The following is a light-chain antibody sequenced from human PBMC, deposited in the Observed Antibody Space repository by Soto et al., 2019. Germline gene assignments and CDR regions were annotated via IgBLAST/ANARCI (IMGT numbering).Light chain of an antibody. Sequence: EIVMTQSPATLSVSPGERATFSCRASQSVSSNSAGYQQKPGQAPRLLIYGASTKATGIPTRFSGSESGTEFTLTISSLQSEDFAVYYCQQYNNWPPGTFGQGTKVEIK. CDR2: GAS. CDR3: QQYNNWPPGT. CDR1: QSVSSN. J-gene: IGKJ1*01. V-gene: IGKV3-15*01.